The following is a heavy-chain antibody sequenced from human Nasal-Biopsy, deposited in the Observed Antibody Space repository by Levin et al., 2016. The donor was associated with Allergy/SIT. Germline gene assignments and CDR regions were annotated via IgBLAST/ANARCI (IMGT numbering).Heavy chain of an antibody. CDR2: ISAYNGNT. D-gene: IGHD2-15*01. CDR1: GYTFNNFG. V-gene: IGHV1-18*01. Sequence: ASVKVSCKASGYTFNNFGVSWVRQAPGQGLEWMGWISAYNGNTKYAQKFQGRVTMTTDTSTSTAYMELRRLKSDDTAVYYCGRDVPVEAATTLGFWGQGTPVTVSS. CDR3: GRDVPVEAATTLGF. J-gene: IGHJ4*02.